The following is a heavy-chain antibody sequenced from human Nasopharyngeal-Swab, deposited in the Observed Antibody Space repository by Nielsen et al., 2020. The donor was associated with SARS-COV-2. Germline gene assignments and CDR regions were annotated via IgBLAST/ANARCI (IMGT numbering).Heavy chain of an antibody. D-gene: IGHD3-22*01. J-gene: IGHJ6*03. CDR2: ISGSGGST. CDR3: AKDEGGYDSSGYYYYYYYYYMDV. V-gene: IGHV3-23*01. Sequence: VRQAPGKGLEWVSAISGSGGSTYYADSVKGRFTISRDNSKNTLYLQMNSLRAEDTAVYYCAKDEGGYDSSGYYYYYYYYYMDVWGKGTTVTVSS.